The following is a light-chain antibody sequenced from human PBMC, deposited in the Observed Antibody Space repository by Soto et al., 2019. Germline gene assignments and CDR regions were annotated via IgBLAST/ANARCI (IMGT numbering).Light chain of an antibody. V-gene: IGKV3-20*01. J-gene: IGKJ2*01. CDR3: QQYVASPYT. CDR1: QSVSSSY. CDR2: AVS. Sequence: EIVLTQSPGTLSLSPGERATLSCRASQSVSSSYLAWYQQKPGQAPRLLMYAVSTRATGIPDRFSGSGSGTDFTLTITRLEPDDFATYYCQQYVASPYTFGQGTKVDI.